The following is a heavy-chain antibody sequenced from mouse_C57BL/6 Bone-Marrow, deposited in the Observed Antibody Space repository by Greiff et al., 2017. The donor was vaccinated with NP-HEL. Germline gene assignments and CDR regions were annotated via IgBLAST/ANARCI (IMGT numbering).Heavy chain of an antibody. J-gene: IGHJ4*01. CDR3: ARGDYGNYVLYYYAMDY. Sequence: EVQLVESGGDLVKPGGSLKLSCAASGFTFSSYGMSWVRQTPDKRLEWVATISSGGSYTYYPDSVKGRFTISRDNAKNTLYLQMSSLKSEDTAMYYCARGDYGNYVLYYYAMDYWGQGTSVTVSS. D-gene: IGHD2-1*01. V-gene: IGHV5-6*01. CDR2: ISSGGSYT. CDR1: GFTFSSYG.